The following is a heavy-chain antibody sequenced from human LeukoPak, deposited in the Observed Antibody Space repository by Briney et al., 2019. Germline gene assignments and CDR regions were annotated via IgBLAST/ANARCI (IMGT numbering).Heavy chain of an antibody. CDR1: GGSISSDNYY. CDR3: ARASLDDSVSYYYFDY. CDR2: IYTSGTT. Sequence: PSETLSLTCTVSGGSISSDNYYWTWIRQPAGKGLEWIGHIYTSGTTNYNPSLKSRVTISVATSKNQCSLKLSSVTAADTAVLYCARASLDDSVSYYYFDYWGQGTLVTVSS. J-gene: IGHJ4*02. V-gene: IGHV4-61*09. D-gene: IGHD3-10*01.